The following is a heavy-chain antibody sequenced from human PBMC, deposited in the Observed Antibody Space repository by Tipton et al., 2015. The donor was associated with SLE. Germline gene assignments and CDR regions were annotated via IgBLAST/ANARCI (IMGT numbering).Heavy chain of an antibody. J-gene: IGHJ4*02. CDR1: GDSISRHY. Sequence: TLSLTCTVSGDSISRHYWTWIRQPPGKGLEWIGYVSDTGNTHYDPSLKSRSTISIDTSKNQFSQRLSSVTAADTAVYYCAREAGGWCYWDFWGQGAPVTASS. CDR2: VSDTGNT. D-gene: IGHD6-19*01. V-gene: IGHV4-59*11. CDR3: AREAGGWCYWDF.